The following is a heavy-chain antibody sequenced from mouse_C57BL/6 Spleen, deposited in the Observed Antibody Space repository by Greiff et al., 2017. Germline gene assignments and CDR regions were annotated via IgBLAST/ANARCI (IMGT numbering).Heavy chain of an antibody. Sequence: VMLVESGAELAKPGASVKLSCKASGYTFTSYWMHWVKQRPGQGLEWIGYINPSSGYTKYNQKFKDKATLTADKSSSTAYMQLSSLTYEDSAVYYCARDYGSSYGYFDYWGQGTTLTVSS. CDR1: GYTFTSYW. D-gene: IGHD1-1*01. J-gene: IGHJ2*01. CDR3: ARDYGSSYGYFDY. CDR2: INPSSGYT. V-gene: IGHV1-7*01.